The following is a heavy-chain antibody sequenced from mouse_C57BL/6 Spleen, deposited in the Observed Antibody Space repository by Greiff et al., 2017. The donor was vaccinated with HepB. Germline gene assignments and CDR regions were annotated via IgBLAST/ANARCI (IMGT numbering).Heavy chain of an antibody. CDR3: TSKDYYGSRHFDF. J-gene: IGHJ2*01. D-gene: IGHD1-1*01. Sequence: EVKLVESGGGLVKPGGSLKLSCAASGFTFSDYGMHWVRQDPEKGLEWVAYISSGSSNIDYADTVKGRFTISRDNAKNTLFLQMTSLRSEETAMYYCTSKDYYGSRHFDFWGQGTTLTVSS. CDR2: ISSGSSNI. CDR1: GFTFSDYG. V-gene: IGHV5-17*01.